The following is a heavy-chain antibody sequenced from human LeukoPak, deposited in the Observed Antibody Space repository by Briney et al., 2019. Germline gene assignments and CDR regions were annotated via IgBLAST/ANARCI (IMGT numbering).Heavy chain of an antibody. V-gene: IGHV1-46*03. CDR1: GYTFTSYY. CDR3: AREMDGGDQDY. D-gene: IGHD2-21*02. CDR2: INPSGGNT. Sequence: ASVKVSCKASGYTFTSYYMHWVRQAPGQGLEWMGIINPSGGNTNYAQKFQGRVTMTRDTPTSTVYMELSSLRSEDTAVYYCAREMDGGDQDYWGQGTLVTVSS. J-gene: IGHJ4*02.